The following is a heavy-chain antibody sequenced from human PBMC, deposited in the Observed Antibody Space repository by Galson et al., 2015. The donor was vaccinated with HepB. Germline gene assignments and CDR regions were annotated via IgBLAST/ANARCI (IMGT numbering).Heavy chain of an antibody. CDR2: IYWNDDK. CDR3: AHSYFMEWFQGDKKDWFDP. J-gene: IGHJ5*02. Sequence: PALVKPTPTLTLTCSFSGFSLNNRGVGVGWIRQPPGKALDWFALIYWNDDKRYSPSLKSRLTITRDTSKNQVVLTLTNVDPVDSGTYYCAHSYFMEWFQGDKKDWFDPWGQGILVTVSS. D-gene: IGHD3-3*01. V-gene: IGHV2-5*01. CDR1: GFSLNNRGVG.